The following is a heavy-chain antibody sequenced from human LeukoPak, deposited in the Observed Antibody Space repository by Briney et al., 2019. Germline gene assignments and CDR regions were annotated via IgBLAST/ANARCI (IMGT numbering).Heavy chain of an antibody. CDR2: ISGSGRST. CDR3: PKDKRVGAGTSLYCFDY. CDR1: GFTFSSYA. J-gene: IGHJ4*02. Sequence: LRLSCAASGFTFSSYAMSWVRQAPGKGLEWVSAISGSGRSTYYADSVKGRFTISRHNSKNTLYLQMNCLRAEDTAVYYCPKDKRVGAGTSLYCFDYWGQGTLVAVSS. D-gene: IGHD1-7*01. V-gene: IGHV3-23*01.